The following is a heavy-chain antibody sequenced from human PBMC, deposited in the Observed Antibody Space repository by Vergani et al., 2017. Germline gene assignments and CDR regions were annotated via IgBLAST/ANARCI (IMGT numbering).Heavy chain of an antibody. CDR1: GFTFDDYA. CDR2: ISWNSGSI. Sequence: EVQLVESGGGLVQPGRSLRLSCAASGFTFDDYAMHWVRQAPGKGLEWVSGISWNSGSIGYADSVKGRFTISRDNAKNSLYLQMNSLRAEDTALYYCAKAALRVGATCAFDIWGQGTMVTVSS. J-gene: IGHJ3*02. CDR3: AKAALRVGATCAFDI. V-gene: IGHV3-9*01. D-gene: IGHD1-26*01.